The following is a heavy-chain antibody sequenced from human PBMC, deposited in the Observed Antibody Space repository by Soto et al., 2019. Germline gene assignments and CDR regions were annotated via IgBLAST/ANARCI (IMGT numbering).Heavy chain of an antibody. J-gene: IGHJ4*02. D-gene: IGHD1-26*01. CDR3: ERGVSAGVDY. V-gene: IGHV1-8*01. CDR2: MQPSTGRT. Sequence: QVQLVQSGAEVREPGASVKVSCKASGYSFTSLDINWVRQTAGQGLEWLGWMQPSTGRTGYAQKFQGRVTMTRDTSINTAYMELTTLTTDDAAFYSCERGVSAGVDYWGQGTLVTVSS. CDR1: GYSFTSLD.